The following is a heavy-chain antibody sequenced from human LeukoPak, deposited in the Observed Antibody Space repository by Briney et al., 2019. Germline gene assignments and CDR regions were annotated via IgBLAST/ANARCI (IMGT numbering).Heavy chain of an antibody. V-gene: IGHV1-18*01. CDR3: ARAVAPYSSSPFDY. D-gene: IGHD6-6*01. J-gene: IGHJ4*02. CDR2: ISAYNGNT. CDR1: GYTFTSYG. Sequence: ASVKVSCKASGYTFTSYGISWVRQAPGQGLEWMGWISAYNGNTNYAQKLQGRVTMTTDTSTSTAYMELRSLRSDDTAVYYCARAVAPYSSSPFDYWGQGTLVTVSS.